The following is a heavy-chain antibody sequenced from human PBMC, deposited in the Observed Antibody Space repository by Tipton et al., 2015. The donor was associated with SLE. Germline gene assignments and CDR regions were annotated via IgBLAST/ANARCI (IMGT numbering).Heavy chain of an antibody. J-gene: IGHJ4*02. V-gene: IGHV4-59*01. Sequence: TLSLTCTVSGGSISSYYWSWIRQPPGKGLEWIGYIYYSGSTNYNPSLKSRVTISVDTSKNQFSLKLSSVTAADTAVYYCARDLGGAAAFDYWGQGTLVTVSS. CDR1: GGSISSYY. CDR2: IYYSGST. CDR3: ARDLGGAAAFDY. D-gene: IGHD6-13*01.